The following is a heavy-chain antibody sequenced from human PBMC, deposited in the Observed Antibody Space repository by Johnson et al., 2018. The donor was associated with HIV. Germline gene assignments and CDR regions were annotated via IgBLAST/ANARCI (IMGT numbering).Heavy chain of an antibody. CDR1: GVIFSDYY. V-gene: IGHV3-11*01. J-gene: IGHJ3*02. Sequence: QVQLVESGGGLVKPGGSLRLSCVASGVIFSDYYISCIRQAPGTGLAWVSYISSSGTTIYYADSVKGRFTISSDNAKNSLYLQMHSLRAEDTALYYCASRPGLYYYDSSGFDAFDIWGQGTMVTVSS. CDR2: ISSSGTTI. D-gene: IGHD3-22*01. CDR3: ASRPGLYYYDSSGFDAFDI.